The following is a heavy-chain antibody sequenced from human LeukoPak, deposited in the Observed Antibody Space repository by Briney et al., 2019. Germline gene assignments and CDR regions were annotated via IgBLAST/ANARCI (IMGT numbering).Heavy chain of an antibody. CDR3: AKALVTRGYFDY. J-gene: IGHJ4*02. D-gene: IGHD3-9*01. V-gene: IGHV3-30*02. CDR1: GFTFSSYG. CDR2: IRYDGSNK. Sequence: GGSLRLSCAASGFTFSSYGMHWVRQAPGKGLEWVAFIRYDGSNKYYADSAKGRFTISRDNSKNTLYLQMNSLRAEDTAVYYCAKALVTRGYFDYWGQGTLVTVSS.